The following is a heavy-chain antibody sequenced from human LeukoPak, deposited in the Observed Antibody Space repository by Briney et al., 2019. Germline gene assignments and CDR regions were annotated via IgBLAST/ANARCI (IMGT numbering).Heavy chain of an antibody. CDR2: IWYDGSNK. CDR3: ASDFGGSCSCPDY. Sequence: PGGSLRLSCAASGFTFSSYGMHWVRQAPGKGLEWVAVIWYDGSNKYYADSVKGRFTISRDNSKNTLYLQMNSLRAEDTAVYYCASDFGGSCSCPDYWGQGTLVTVSS. J-gene: IGHJ4*02. V-gene: IGHV3-33*01. CDR1: GFTFSSYG. D-gene: IGHD2-15*01.